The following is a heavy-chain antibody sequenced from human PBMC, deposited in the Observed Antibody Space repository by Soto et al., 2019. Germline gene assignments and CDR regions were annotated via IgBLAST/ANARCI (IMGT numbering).Heavy chain of an antibody. CDR1: GFTFSNYG. CDR3: TRDISSDYFDY. V-gene: IGHV3-33*01. J-gene: IGHJ4*02. CDR2: KWYDGSKK. D-gene: IGHD6-19*01. Sequence: QVLLVESGGGVVQPGRSLRLSCAASGFTFSNYGMHWVRQAPGKGLEWVADKWYDGSKKYYADSVKGRFTISRDNSKTRLYLQMNSLRAEDTAVYYWTRDISSDYFDYWGQGTLVTVSS.